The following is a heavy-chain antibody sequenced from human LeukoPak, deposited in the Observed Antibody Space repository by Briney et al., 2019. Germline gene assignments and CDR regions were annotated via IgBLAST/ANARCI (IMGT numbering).Heavy chain of an antibody. V-gene: IGHV3-15*01. J-gene: IGHJ4*02. CDR3: TTRYCSGGRCDY. Sequence: PGGSLRLSCAASGFTFSNAWMNWVRQAPGKGLEWVGRIKSKTDGGTTDYAAPVKGRFTISRDDSKTTLYLQMNSLKTEDTDVYYCTTRYCSGGRCDYWGQGTLVTVSS. CDR2: IKSKTDGGTT. D-gene: IGHD2-15*01. CDR1: GFTFSNAW.